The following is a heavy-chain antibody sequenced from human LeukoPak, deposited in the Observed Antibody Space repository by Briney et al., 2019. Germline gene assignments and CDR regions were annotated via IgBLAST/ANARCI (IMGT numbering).Heavy chain of an antibody. CDR1: GGTFSSYA. D-gene: IGHD3-10*01. J-gene: IGHJ6*03. Sequence: SVKVSCKASGGTFSSYAISWVRQAPRQGLEWMGGIIPIFGTANYAQKFQGRVTITADKSTSTAYMELSSLRSEDTAVYYCASAGSGSYYKYYMDVWGKGTTVTVSS. CDR3: ASAGSGSYYKYYMDV. V-gene: IGHV1-69*06. CDR2: IIPIFGTA.